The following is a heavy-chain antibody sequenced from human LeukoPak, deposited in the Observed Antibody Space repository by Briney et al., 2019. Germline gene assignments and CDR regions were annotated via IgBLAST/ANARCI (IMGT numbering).Heavy chain of an antibody. CDR1: GYTFTGYY. CDR2: INPNSGGT. V-gene: IGHV1-2*02. J-gene: IGHJ4*02. CDR3: ARETYSSGWYGY. Sequence: ASVKVSCKASGYTFTGYYMHWVRQAPGQGLEWMGWINPNSGGTNYAQKFQGGVTMTRDTSISTAYMELSRLRSDDTAVYYCARETYSSGWYGYWGQGTLVTVSS. D-gene: IGHD6-19*01.